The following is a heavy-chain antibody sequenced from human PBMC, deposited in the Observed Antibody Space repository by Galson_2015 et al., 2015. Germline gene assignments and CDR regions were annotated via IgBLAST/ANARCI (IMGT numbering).Heavy chain of an antibody. V-gene: IGHV2-5*02. Sequence: PALVEPTQPLTLTCTFSGVSLSTSGGGVGWIRQPPGKALEWVALIFWGDDKRYSPSLKSRLTITKDTSKNQVVLTMTNMDPVDTATYYCAHIGCSGGSCYYFDYWGQGTLVTVSS. CDR2: IFWGDDK. CDR3: AHIGCSGGSCYYFDY. CDR1: GVSLSTSGGG. J-gene: IGHJ4*02. D-gene: IGHD2-15*01.